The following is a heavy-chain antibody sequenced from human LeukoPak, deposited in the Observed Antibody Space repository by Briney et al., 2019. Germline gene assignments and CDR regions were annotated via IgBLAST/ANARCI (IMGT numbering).Heavy chain of an antibody. CDR1: GYTFPNYG. CDR3: ARGPVGTTDY. D-gene: IGHD1-26*01. CDR2: MNPKSGDT. V-gene: IGHV1-8*01. J-gene: IGHJ4*02. Sequence: ASVKVSCKASGYTFPNYGMDWVRQATGQGLEWMGWMNPKSGDTAYAQKFQGRVTMTRDTSISTAYMEVSSLRSEDTAIYYCARGPVGTTDYWGQGTLVTVSS.